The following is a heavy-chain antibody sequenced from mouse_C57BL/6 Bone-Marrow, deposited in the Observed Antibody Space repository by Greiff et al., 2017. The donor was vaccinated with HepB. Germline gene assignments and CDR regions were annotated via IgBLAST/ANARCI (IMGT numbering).Heavy chain of an antibody. CDR1: GYTFTDHT. CDR3: ARRTTVGYFDV. Sequence: VQLQQSDAELVKPGASVKISCKVSGYTFTDHTIHWMKQRPEQGLEWIGYIYPRDGSSRYNDKFKGKATFTEDKSSSPAYMQLNSLPSEDSAVFFCARRTTVGYFDVWGTGTTVTVSS. D-gene: IGHD1-1*01. J-gene: IGHJ1*03. CDR2: IYPRDGSS. V-gene: IGHV1-78*01.